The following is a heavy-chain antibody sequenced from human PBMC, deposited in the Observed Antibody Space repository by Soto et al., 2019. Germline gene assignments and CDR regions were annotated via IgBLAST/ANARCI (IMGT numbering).Heavy chain of an antibody. CDR2: ISYDGSNK. J-gene: IGHJ4*02. V-gene: IGHV3-30-3*01. D-gene: IGHD3-3*01. Sequence: QVQLVESGGGVVQPGRSLRLSCAASGFTFSSYAMHWVRQAPGKGLEGVAVISYDGSNKYYADSVKGRFTISRDNSKNTLYLQMNSLRAEDTAVYYCARDSNDFWSGYGYWGQGTLVTVSS. CDR1: GFTFSSYA. CDR3: ARDSNDFWSGYGY.